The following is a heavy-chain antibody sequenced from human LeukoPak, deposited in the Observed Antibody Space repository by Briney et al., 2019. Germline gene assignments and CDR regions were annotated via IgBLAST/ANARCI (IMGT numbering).Heavy chain of an antibody. D-gene: IGHD2-2*01. CDR3: ARGPFGSCSSPSCYFFDY. V-gene: IGHV3-30*14. CDR1: GFIFSGYE. Sequence: PGGSLRLSCAASGFIFSGYEMHWVRQAPGKALEWVAVMSHDGSFEDYADSVKGRFTISRDNPRNTLYLQMNSLGGEDTAVYYCARGPFGSCSSPSCYFFDYWGQGTLVTVSS. CDR2: MSHDGSFE. J-gene: IGHJ4*02.